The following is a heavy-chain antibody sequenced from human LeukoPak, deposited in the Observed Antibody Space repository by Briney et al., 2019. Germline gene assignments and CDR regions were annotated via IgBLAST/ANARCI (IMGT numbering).Heavy chain of an antibody. V-gene: IGHV4-39*01. J-gene: IGHJ4*02. CDR3: ATPGLARAY. Sequence: SETLSLTCTVSGGSISSSSYYCGWIRQPPGKGLEWIGSIYYNGNTYYNASLKSRITISGDTSKNQFSLILSSVTAADTAVYYCATPGLARAYWGQGTLVTVSS. CDR2: IYYNGNT. CDR1: GGSISSSSYY.